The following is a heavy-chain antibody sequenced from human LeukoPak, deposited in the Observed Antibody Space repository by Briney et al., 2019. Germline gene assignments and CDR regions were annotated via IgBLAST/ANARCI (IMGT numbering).Heavy chain of an antibody. V-gene: IGHV1-69*13. J-gene: IGHJ6*02. CDR1: GGTLSTYS. Sequence: ASVKVSCKASGGTLSTYSISWVRQAPGQGLEWMGGIIPIFNTKNYAQRFQDRVILTADESTSTAYMELNSLRAEDTAVYYCAKDCDNQTQWLAQYYYYYGMDVWGQGTTVTVSS. CDR3: AKDCDNQTQWLAQYYYYYGMDV. CDR2: IIPIFNTK. D-gene: IGHD6-19*01.